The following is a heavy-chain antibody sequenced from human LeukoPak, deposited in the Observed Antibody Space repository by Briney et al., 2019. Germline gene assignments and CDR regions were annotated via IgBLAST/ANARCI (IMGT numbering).Heavy chain of an antibody. CDR3: ARDLGQDFWSGYYPHNYFDY. Sequence: SETLSLTCTVSGGSISSSSYYWGRIRQPPGKGLEWIGSIYYSGSTYYNPSLKSRVTISVDTSKNQFSLKLSSVTAADTAVYYCARDLGQDFWSGYYPHNYFDYWGQGTLVTVSS. D-gene: IGHD3-3*01. CDR1: GGSISSSSYY. CDR2: IYYSGST. V-gene: IGHV4-39*07. J-gene: IGHJ4*02.